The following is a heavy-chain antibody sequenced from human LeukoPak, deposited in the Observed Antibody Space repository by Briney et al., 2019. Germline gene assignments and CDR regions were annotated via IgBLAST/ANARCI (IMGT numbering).Heavy chain of an antibody. CDR2: ISGSGGST. CDR3: ARKASSSWLIDY. CDR1: GFSFSNYA. J-gene: IGHJ4*02. V-gene: IGHV3-23*01. Sequence: PGGSLRLSCVSSGFSFSNYAMSWVRQAPGKGLEWVSSISGSGGSTHYADSVKGRFTISRDNSKNTLYLQMNSLRAEDTAVYYCARKASSSWLIDYWGQGTLVTVSS. D-gene: IGHD6-13*01.